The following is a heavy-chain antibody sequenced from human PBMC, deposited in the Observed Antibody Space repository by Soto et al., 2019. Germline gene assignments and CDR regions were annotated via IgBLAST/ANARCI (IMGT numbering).Heavy chain of an antibody. CDR2: ISGSGGST. D-gene: IGHD6-19*01. CDR3: AKDRWAYSLIEQWLVLDY. CDR1: GFTFSSYA. Sequence: EVQLLESGGGLVQPGGSLRLSCAASGFTFSSYAMSWVRQAPGKGLEWVSAISGSGGSTYYADSVKGRFTISRDNSKNTLYLQMNSLRAEDTAVYYCAKDRWAYSLIEQWLVLDYWGQGTLVTVSS. V-gene: IGHV3-23*01. J-gene: IGHJ4*02.